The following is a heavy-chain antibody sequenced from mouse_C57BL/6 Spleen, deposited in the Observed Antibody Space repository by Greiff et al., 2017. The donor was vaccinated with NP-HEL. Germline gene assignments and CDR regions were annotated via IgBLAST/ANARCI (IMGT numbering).Heavy chain of an antibody. CDR3: TIYDGYWAWFAY. D-gene: IGHD2-3*01. CDR1: GFTFSNYW. Sequence: EVKLMESGGGLVQPGGSMKLSCVASGFTFSNYWMNWVRQSPEKGLEWVAQIRLKSDNYATHYAESVKGRFTISRDDSKSSVYLQMNNLRAEDTGIYYCTIYDGYWAWFAYWGQGTLVTVSA. CDR2: IRLKSDNYAT. V-gene: IGHV6-3*01. J-gene: IGHJ3*01.